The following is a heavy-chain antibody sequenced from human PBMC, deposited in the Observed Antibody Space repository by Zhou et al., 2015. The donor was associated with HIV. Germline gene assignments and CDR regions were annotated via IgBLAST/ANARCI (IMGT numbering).Heavy chain of an antibody. D-gene: IGHD3-3*01. CDR3: ARASVEGIDY. J-gene: IGHJ4*02. CDR1: GGTFSSYA. V-gene: IGHV1-2*02. Sequence: QVQLVQSGAEVKKPGSSVKVSCKASGGTFSSYAISWVRQAPGQGLEWMGWINPNSGGTNYAQKFQGRVTMTRDTSISTAYMELSSLRSEDTAVYYCARASVEGIDYWGQGTLVTVSS. CDR2: INPNSGGT.